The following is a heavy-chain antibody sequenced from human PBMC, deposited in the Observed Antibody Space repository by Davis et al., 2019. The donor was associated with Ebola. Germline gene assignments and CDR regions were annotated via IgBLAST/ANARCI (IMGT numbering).Heavy chain of an antibody. CDR3: ARELVSDGWSRGAFDI. CDR2: ISGSGSST. CDR1: AFTFTNYV. V-gene: IGHV3-23*01. Sequence: GESLKISCAASAFTFTNYVMSWVRQAPGRGLEWVSAISGSGSSTYFADSVKGRFTISRDNSKNTVYLQMNSLRAEDTAVYYCARELVSDGWSRGAFDIWGQGTMVTVSS. D-gene: IGHD6-19*01. J-gene: IGHJ3*02.